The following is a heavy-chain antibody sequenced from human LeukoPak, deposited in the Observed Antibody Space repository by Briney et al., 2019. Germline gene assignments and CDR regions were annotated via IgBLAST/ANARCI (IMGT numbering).Heavy chain of an antibody. CDR1: XXXISSYX. D-gene: IGHD4-23*01. V-gene: IGHV4-4*07. CDR2: IYSSGST. CDR3: AGGTVAFLPFDY. Sequence: SEXLSXXXXXXXXXISSYXXSWIRQXAGKGLEWIGRIYSSGSTNYNPSLKSRVTMSVDTSKNQFSLKLSSVTAADTAVYYCAGGTVAFLPFDYWGQGTLVTVSS. J-gene: IGHJ4*02.